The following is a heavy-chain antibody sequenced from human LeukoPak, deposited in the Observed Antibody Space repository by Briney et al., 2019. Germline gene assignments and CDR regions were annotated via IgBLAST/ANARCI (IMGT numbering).Heavy chain of an antibody. CDR3: ARDWGYCSSTSCYLFDP. V-gene: IGHV4-39*02. CDR1: GGSISSSSYY. CDR2: IYYSGST. J-gene: IGHJ5*02. Sequence: PSETLSLTCTVSGGSISSSSYYWGWIRQPPGKGLEWIGSIYYSGSTYYNPSLKSRVTISVDTSKNQFSLKMSSVTAADTAVYYCARDWGYCSSTSCYLFDPWGQGTLVTVSS. D-gene: IGHD2-2*01.